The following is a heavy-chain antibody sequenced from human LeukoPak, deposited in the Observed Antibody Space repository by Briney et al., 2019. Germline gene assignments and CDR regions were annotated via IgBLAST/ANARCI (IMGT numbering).Heavy chain of an antibody. V-gene: IGHV3-30*02. CDR1: GFTFSKSN. CDR2: ILYDGSSD. Sequence: PGGSLRLSCSLSGFTFSKSNRHWVRQTPGKGLEWVAFILYDGSSDSYADSVKGRFTVSRDNTRNTLYLVLNSLKAEDTAIYYCAKDWKYSTEYWGQGTLVTVSS. J-gene: IGHJ4*02. D-gene: IGHD1-7*01. CDR3: AKDWKYSTEY.